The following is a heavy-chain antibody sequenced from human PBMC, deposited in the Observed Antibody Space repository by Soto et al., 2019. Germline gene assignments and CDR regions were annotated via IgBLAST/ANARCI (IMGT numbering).Heavy chain of an antibody. CDR2: ISAYNGNT. CDR1: GYTFTSYG. J-gene: IGHJ3*02. D-gene: IGHD2-15*01. V-gene: IGHV1-18*01. Sequence: ASVKVSCKASGYTFTSYGISWVRQAPGQGLEWMGWISAYNGNTNYAQKLQGRVTMTTDTSTSTAYMELRSLRSDDTAVYYCVTSTLPHSREDAFDIWGQGTMVTVSS. CDR3: VTSTLPHSREDAFDI.